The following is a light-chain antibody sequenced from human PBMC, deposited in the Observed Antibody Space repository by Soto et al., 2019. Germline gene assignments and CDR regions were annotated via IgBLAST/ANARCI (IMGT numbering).Light chain of an antibody. CDR3: QQYGGSSA. Sequence: EIVLTQSPATLSLAPGERATLSCRASQSVSTDRLAWYQQKPGQAPRLLISDASNRATGIPDRFSGSGSGTDFTLTISRLEPEDFAVYYCQQYGGSSAFGQGTKVDIK. CDR1: QSVSTDR. J-gene: IGKJ1*01. CDR2: DAS. V-gene: IGKV3-20*01.